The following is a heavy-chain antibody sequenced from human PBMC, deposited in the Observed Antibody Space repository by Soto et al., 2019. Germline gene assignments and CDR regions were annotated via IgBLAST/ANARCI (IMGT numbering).Heavy chain of an antibody. J-gene: IGHJ4*02. CDR3: PREFRSDRIRIAVPAKRGDY. CDR2: MSADNGNT. D-gene: IGHD6-19*01. CDR1: GYTFTSYG. Sequence: QVQLVQSGAEVKKPGASVKVSCKASGYTFTSYGISWVRQAPGQGLEWMGWMSADNGNTTYAQKLQGRVTMTTDTHPSPACMQLRSLRADDTAEYYCPREFRSDRIRIAVPAKRGDYWGQGTLVNVSS. V-gene: IGHV1-18*04.